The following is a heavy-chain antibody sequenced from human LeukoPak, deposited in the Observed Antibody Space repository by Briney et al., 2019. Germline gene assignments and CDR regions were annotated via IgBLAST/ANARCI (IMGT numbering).Heavy chain of an antibody. CDR3: VRDFRSADY. CDR1: GFTFSSYW. CDR2: ICPDGTGI. V-gene: IGHV3-74*01. J-gene: IGHJ4*02. Sequence: GGSLRLSCAASGFTFSSYWMHWVRQAPGKGPMWVSRICPDGTGISYADSVKARFTTSRDNAKNTVYLQMNSLREEDTAVYYCVRDFRSADYWGQGTLVTVSS.